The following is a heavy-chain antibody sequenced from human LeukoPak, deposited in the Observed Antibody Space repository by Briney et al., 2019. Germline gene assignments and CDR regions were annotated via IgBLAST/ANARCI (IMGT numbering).Heavy chain of an antibody. CDR3: AKEGKTRNWNYFQAKPVY. CDR1: GFTFSSYS. J-gene: IGHJ4*02. V-gene: IGHV3-23*01. CDR2: ISSSGGST. Sequence: GGSLRLSCAASGFTFSSYSMNWVRQAPGKGLEWVSAISSSGGSTHYADSVKGRFTVSRDNSKNMLYLQLNSLKAEDTAIYYCAKEGKTRNWNYFQAKPVYWGQGTLVIVPS. D-gene: IGHD1-7*01.